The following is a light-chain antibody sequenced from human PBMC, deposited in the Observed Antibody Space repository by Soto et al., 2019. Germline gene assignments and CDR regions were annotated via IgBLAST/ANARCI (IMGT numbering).Light chain of an antibody. Sequence: QSALTQPRSVSGSPGQSVTISCTGTSNDVGGYNYVSWYQQHPGKAPKLMIYDVSKRPSGVPDRFPGSKSGTTASLTISGLQAEDEPDYYCCSYAGSYGVVFGGGTKLTVL. V-gene: IGLV2-11*01. CDR2: DVS. J-gene: IGLJ2*01. CDR3: CSYAGSYGVV. CDR1: SNDVGGYNY.